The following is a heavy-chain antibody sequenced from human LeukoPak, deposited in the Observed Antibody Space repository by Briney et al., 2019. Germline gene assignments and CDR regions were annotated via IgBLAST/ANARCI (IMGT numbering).Heavy chain of an antibody. J-gene: IGHJ4*02. CDR1: GYTLSELS. D-gene: IGHD1-1*01. V-gene: IGHV1-24*01. CDR2: FDPEDGET. Sequence: GASVEVSCKVSGYTLSELSMHWVRQAPGKGLEWMGGFDPEDGETIYAQKFQGRVTMTEDTSTDTAYMELSSLRSEDTAVYYCARGGGYNWNDVWYFDYWGQGTLVTVSS. CDR3: ARGGGYNWNDVWYFDY.